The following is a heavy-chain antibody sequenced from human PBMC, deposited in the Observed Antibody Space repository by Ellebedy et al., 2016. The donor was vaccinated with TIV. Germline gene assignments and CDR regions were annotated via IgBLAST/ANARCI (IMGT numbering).Heavy chain of an antibody. Sequence: GESLKISXAASGCTFSNYWMSLVRQAPGKGLEWVANIKQDGSEIYYVDSVKGRFTISRDNAKNSLYLQMNSLRAEDTAVYYCARDKIVGATYFDYWGQGTLVTVSS. J-gene: IGHJ4*02. D-gene: IGHD1-26*01. CDR3: ARDKIVGATYFDY. CDR1: GCTFSNYW. V-gene: IGHV3-7*01. CDR2: IKQDGSEI.